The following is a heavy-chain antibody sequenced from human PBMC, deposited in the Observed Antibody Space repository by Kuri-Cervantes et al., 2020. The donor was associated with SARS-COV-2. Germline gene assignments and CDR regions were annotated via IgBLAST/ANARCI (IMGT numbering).Heavy chain of an antibody. Sequence: GGSLRLSCAASGFAFSSFVMNWVRQAPGKGLEWVSGIRSNGGSTYYANSVKGRFTISRDNSKNTLYLQMNNLRDDDTAVYYCANLQWLLIDDAFDIWGQGTMVTVSS. CDR2: IRSNGGST. J-gene: IGHJ3*02. V-gene: IGHV3-23*01. CDR3: ANLQWLLIDDAFDI. CDR1: GFAFSSFV. D-gene: IGHD3-22*01.